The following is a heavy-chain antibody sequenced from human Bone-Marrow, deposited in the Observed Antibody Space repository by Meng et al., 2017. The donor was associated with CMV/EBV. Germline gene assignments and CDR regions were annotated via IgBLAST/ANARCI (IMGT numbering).Heavy chain of an antibody. CDR1: GGSISSNRYY. Sequence: SETLSLTCSVSGGSISSNRYYWGWIRQPPGKGLEWIATIYYSGSTYYNPSLKRRISIFVDTSKNQFSLKLSSVTAADTAVYYCARRKAAAGRAGWYFDLWGRGTLVTVSS. CDR3: ARRKAAAGRAGWYFDL. CDR2: IYYSGST. J-gene: IGHJ2*01. V-gene: IGHV4-39*07. D-gene: IGHD6-13*01.